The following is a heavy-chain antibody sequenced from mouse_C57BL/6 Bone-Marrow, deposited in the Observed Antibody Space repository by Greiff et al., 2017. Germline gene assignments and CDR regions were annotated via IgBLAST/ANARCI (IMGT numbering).Heavy chain of an antibody. CDR3: ARMAPHYYGSSHDY. V-gene: IGHV1-64*01. CDR1: GYTFTSYW. J-gene: IGHJ2*01. Sequence: VQLQQPGAELVKPGASVKLSCKASGYTFTSYWMHWVKQRPGQGLEWIGMIHPNSGSTNYNEKFKSKATLTVDKSSSTAYMQLSSLTSEDSAVYYCARMAPHYYGSSHDYWGQGTTLTVSS. D-gene: IGHD1-1*01. CDR2: IHPNSGST.